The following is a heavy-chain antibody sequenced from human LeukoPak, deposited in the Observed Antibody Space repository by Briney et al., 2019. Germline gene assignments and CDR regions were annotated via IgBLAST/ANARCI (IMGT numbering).Heavy chain of an antibody. J-gene: IGHJ5*02. CDR2: INPNSGGT. D-gene: IGHD2-15*01. CDR1: GYTFTGYY. Sequence: GASVNVSCKASGYTFTGYYMHWVRQAPGQGLEGMGWINPNSGGTKYAQKFQGRVTMTRDTSTSTVYMELNSLRYEDTAVYYCARDNSGGSTWWFDPWGQGTLVTVSS. V-gene: IGHV1-2*02. CDR3: ARDNSGGSTWWFDP.